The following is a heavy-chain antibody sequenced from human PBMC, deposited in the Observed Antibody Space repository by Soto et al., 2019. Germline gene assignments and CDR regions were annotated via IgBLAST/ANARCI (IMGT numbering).Heavy chain of an antibody. CDR1: GFTFSTYA. Sequence: PGGSLRLSWSTSGFTFSTYAMNWVRQAPGKGLEWVSALSGSGGTTYYADSVRGRLTISRDNSKNTLFLQMSSLRAEDTALYYCAKQRAGYGSGSDIFYFDFWGQGTLVTVSS. CDR3: AKQRAGYGSGSDIFYFDF. D-gene: IGHD3-10*01. J-gene: IGHJ4*02. CDR2: LSGSGGTT. V-gene: IGHV3-23*01.